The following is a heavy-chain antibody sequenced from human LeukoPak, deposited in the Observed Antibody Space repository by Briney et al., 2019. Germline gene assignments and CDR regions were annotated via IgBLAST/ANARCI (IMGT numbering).Heavy chain of an antibody. Sequence: GGSLRLSCAASGFTFSTYWMTWVRRALGKGLEWVAHINHDGSDKYYVRSVKGRFTISRDNGKNSLYLQMNSLRAEDTVVYYCARLRVTSDGPDNWGQGTLVNVSS. D-gene: IGHD3-10*01. CDR2: INHDGSDK. J-gene: IGHJ4*02. CDR3: ARLRVTSDGPDN. V-gene: IGHV3-7*01. CDR1: GFTFSTYW.